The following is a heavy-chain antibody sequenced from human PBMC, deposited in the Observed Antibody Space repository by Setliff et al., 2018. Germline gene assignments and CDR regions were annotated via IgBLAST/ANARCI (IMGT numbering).Heavy chain of an antibody. V-gene: IGHV3-21*01. J-gene: IGHJ6*02. D-gene: IGHD6-6*01. CDR3: ATGEGSIAPYYYYYGMDV. CDR2: ISSSSSYI. CDR1: GFTFSSYS. Sequence: PGGSLRLSCAASGFTFSSYSMNWVRQAPGKGLEWVSSISSSSSYIYYADSVKGRFTISRDNAKNSLYLQMNSLRAEDTAVYYCATGEGSIAPYYYYYGMDVWGQGTTVTVSS.